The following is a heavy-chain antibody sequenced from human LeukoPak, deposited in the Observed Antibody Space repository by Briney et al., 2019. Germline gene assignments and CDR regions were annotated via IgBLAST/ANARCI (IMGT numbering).Heavy chain of an antibody. CDR3: ARDRQAEGDFDY. CDR2: IIPIFGTA. CDR1: GGTFSSYA. V-gene: IGHV1-69*05. J-gene: IGHJ4*02. D-gene: IGHD3-16*01. Sequence: SVKVSCKASGGTFSSYAISWVRQAPGQGLEWMGRIIPIFGTANYAQKFQGRVTITTDESTSTAYMELSSLRSEDTAVYYCARDRQAEGDFDYWGQGTLVTASS.